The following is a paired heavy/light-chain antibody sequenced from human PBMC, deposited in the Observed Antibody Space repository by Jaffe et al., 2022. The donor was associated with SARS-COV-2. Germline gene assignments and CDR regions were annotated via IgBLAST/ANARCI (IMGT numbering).Heavy chain of an antibody. CDR2: FYYLGNT. Sequence: QLQLQESGPGLVKTSETLSLTCTVSGVSITNSNYHWGWIRQPPGKGLEWIGSFYYLGNTRYNSSLKSRVTISADTSKNQFSLRLSSVTAADTAVYYCARVSGPYYYGMDVWGQGTTVTVSS. V-gene: IGHV4-39*01. CDR1: GVSITNSNYH. J-gene: IGHJ6*02. CDR3: ARVSGPYYYGMDV. D-gene: IGHD3-10*01.
Light chain of an antibody. V-gene: IGKV1-5*03. Sequence: DIQMTQSPSTLSASVGDRVTITCRASQSTSDWLAWYQQKPGKAPKLLIYKASSLESGVPSRFSGSGSGTEFTLTISSLQPDDFATYYCQHYSSNSPMWTFGQGTKVEIK. CDR2: KAS. CDR1: QSTSDW. J-gene: IGKJ1*01. CDR3: QHYSSNSPMWT.